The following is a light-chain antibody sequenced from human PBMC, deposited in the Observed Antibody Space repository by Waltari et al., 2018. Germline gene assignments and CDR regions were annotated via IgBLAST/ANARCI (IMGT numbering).Light chain of an antibody. CDR2: DAS. CDR3: QQRSRWSLT. Sequence: EIVLTQSPATLSLSPGESATLSCRASQSIDIYLAWYQQRPGQAPRLLIADASYRATGIPARFRGSGSGTDFTLTISSLEPEDFAVYSCQQRSRWSLTFGGGTKVEL. CDR1: QSIDIY. J-gene: IGKJ4*01. V-gene: IGKV3-11*01.